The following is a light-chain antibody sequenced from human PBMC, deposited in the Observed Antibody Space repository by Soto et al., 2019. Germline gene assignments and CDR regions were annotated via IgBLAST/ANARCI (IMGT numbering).Light chain of an antibody. J-gene: IGLJ1*01. CDR1: SSDVGSYNY. CDR2: EFS. CDR3: NSYTSSRTYV. Sequence: QSDLTQAASVSGSPGQSITISCTGTSSDVGSYNYVSWYQQHPGKSPKLMIYEFSDRPSGISNRFSGSKSGNTASLTIAGLQAEDEADYYCNSYTSSRTYVFGTGTKVTVL. V-gene: IGLV2-14*01.